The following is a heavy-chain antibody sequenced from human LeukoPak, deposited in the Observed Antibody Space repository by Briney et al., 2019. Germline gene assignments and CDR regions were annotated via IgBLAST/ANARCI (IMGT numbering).Heavy chain of an antibody. V-gene: IGHV1-69*04. CDR2: IIPILGIA. Sequence: SVEVSCKASGGTFSSYAISWVRQAPGQGLEWMGRIIPILGIANYAQKFQGRVTITADKSTSTAYMELSSLRSEDTAVYYCARLGTYSSSWSGWFDPWGQGTLVTVSS. CDR1: GGTFSSYA. D-gene: IGHD6-13*01. J-gene: IGHJ5*02. CDR3: ARLGTYSSSWSGWFDP.